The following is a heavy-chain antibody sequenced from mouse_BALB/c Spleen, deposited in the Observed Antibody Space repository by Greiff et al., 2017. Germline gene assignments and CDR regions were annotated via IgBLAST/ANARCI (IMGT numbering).Heavy chain of an antibody. Sequence: ESGPGLVKPSQSLSLTCSVTGYSITSGYYWNWIRQFPGNKLEWMGYISYDGSNNYNPSLKNRISITRDTSKNQFFLKLNSVTTEDTATYYCARAPYGYPAWFAYWGQGTLVTVSA. CDR1: GYSITSGYY. V-gene: IGHV3-6*02. D-gene: IGHD2-2*01. J-gene: IGHJ3*01. CDR2: ISYDGSN. CDR3: ARAPYGYPAWFAY.